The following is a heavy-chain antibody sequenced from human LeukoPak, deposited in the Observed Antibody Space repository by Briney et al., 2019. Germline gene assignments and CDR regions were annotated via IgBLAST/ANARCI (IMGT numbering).Heavy chain of an antibody. D-gene: IGHD3-10*01. J-gene: IGHJ4*02. CDR3: AKDGSGTVGYYFDY. CDR2: ISYDGSNK. Sequence: PGGSLRLSCAASGVTFSSYGMHWVRQAPGKGLEWVAVISYDGSNKYYADSVKGRFTISRDNSKNTLYLQMNSLRAEDTAVYYCAKDGSGTVGYYFDYWGQGTLVTVSS. V-gene: IGHV3-30*18. CDR1: GVTFSSYG.